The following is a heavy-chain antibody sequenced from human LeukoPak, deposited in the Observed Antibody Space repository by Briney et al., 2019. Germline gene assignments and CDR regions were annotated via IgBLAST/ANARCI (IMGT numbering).Heavy chain of an antibody. Sequence: GGSLRLPCAASGFTFSDYHMSWIRQAPGKGLEWVSYISSGSSYTDYADSVKGRFTISRDNAKNSLYLQMNSLRDEDTAVYYCARGGAQYGDHWGQGTLVTVSS. V-gene: IGHV3-11*05. J-gene: IGHJ4*02. CDR2: ISSGSSYT. CDR3: ARGGAQYGDH. CDR1: GFTFSDYH. D-gene: IGHD4-11*01.